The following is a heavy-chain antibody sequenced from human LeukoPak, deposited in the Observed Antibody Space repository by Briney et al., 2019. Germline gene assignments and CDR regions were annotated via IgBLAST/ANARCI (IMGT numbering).Heavy chain of an antibody. Sequence: GSLRLSCAASGFTFSSYAMSWIRQPAGKGLEWIGRIYTSGSTNYSPSLKSRVTMSVDTSKNQFSLKLSSVTAADTAVYYCARYGDYGDYGGWFDPWGQGTLVTVSS. CDR2: IYTSGST. D-gene: IGHD4-17*01. CDR3: ARYGDYGDYGGWFDP. J-gene: IGHJ5*02. CDR1: GFTFSSYA. V-gene: IGHV4-59*10.